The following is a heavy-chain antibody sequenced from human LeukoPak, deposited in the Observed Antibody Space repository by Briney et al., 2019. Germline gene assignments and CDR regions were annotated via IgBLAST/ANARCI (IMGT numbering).Heavy chain of an antibody. D-gene: IGHD3-3*01. CDR2: IIPIFGTA. CDR1: GGTLISYA. V-gene: IGHV1-69*13. CDR3: ARGYDFWSQEPLGNWFDP. Sequence: ASVKVSCKASGGTLISYAISWVRQAPGQGLEWMGGIIPIFGTANYAQKFQGRVTITADESTSTAYMELSSLRSEDTAVYYCARGYDFWSQEPLGNWFDPWGQGTLVTVSS. J-gene: IGHJ5*02.